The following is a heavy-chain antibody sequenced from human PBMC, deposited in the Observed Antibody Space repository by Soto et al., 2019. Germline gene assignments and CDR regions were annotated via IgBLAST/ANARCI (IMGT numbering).Heavy chain of an antibody. J-gene: IGHJ6*02. D-gene: IGHD3-10*01. CDR3: ARGYYGSGSYSPFENYGMDV. Sequence: SETLSLTCTVSGGSISSYYWSWIRQPPGKGLEWIGYIYYSGSTNYNPSLKSRVTISVDTSKNQFSLKLSSVTAADTAVYYCARGYYGSGSYSPFENYGMDVWGQGTTVTVSS. V-gene: IGHV4-59*01. CDR1: GGSISSYY. CDR2: IYYSGST.